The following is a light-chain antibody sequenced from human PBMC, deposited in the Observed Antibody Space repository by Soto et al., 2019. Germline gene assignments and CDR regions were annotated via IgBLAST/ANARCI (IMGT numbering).Light chain of an antibody. CDR2: DDS. CDR1: NIGSKS. J-gene: IGLJ1*01. V-gene: IGLV3-21*02. Sequence: SYELTQPPSVSVAPGQTARITCGGNNIGSKSVHWYQQKPRQAPVLVVHDDSDRPSGIPERFSGSNSGNTATLTISRVEAGHEADYYCQVWDSSSDHLYVFGTGTKVTVL. CDR3: QVWDSSSDHLYV.